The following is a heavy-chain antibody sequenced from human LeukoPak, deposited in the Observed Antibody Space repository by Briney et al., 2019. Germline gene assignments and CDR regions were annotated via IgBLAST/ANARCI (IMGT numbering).Heavy chain of an antibody. CDR2: IYSSGST. V-gene: IGHV3-53*01. J-gene: IGHJ4*02. CDR1: GLTVSSNY. D-gene: IGHD5-24*01. Sequence: GGSLRLSCAASGLTVSSNYMSWVRQAPGKGLEWVSLIYSSGSTYYADSVKGRFTISRDNSKNTLFLQMNSLTAEDTAMYYCTRTFLSGDGYKVGYFDYWGQGALVTVSS. CDR3: TRTFLSGDGYKVGYFDY.